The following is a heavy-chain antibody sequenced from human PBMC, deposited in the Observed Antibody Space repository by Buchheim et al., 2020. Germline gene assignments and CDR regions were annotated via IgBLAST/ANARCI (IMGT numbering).Heavy chain of an antibody. J-gene: IGHJ6*02. Sequence: QVQLQQWGAGLLKPSETLSLTCAVYGGSFSGYYWSWIRQPPGKGLEWIGEINHSGSTNYNPSLKSRVTISVDTSKNQFSLKLSSVTAAETAVYYCARGRTYYDILTGYRGEYYYYYYGMDVWGQGTT. CDR2: INHSGST. CDR3: ARGRTYYDILTGYRGEYYYYYYGMDV. V-gene: IGHV4-34*01. D-gene: IGHD3-9*01. CDR1: GGSFSGYY.